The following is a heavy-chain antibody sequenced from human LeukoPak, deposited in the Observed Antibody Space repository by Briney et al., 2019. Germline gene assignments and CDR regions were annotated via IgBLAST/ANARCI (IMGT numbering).Heavy chain of an antibody. D-gene: IGHD3-10*01. Sequence: GGSLRLSCAASGFTFSSYSMNWVRQAPGKGLEWVSPISSSSSYIYYADSVKGRFTISRDNAKNSLYLQMNSLRAEDTAVYYCASPLLMVRGVIRDYWGQGTLVTVSS. CDR2: ISSSSSYI. CDR1: GFTFSSYS. J-gene: IGHJ4*02. CDR3: ASPLLMVRGVIRDY. V-gene: IGHV3-21*01.